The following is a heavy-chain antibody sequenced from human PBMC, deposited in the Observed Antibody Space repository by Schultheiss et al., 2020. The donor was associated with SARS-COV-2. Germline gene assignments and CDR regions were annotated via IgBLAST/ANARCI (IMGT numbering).Heavy chain of an antibody. Sequence: GGSLRLSCSASGFTFSSYAMHWVRQAPGKGLEYVSAISSNGGSTYYADSVKGRFTISRDNSKNTLYLQMSSLRPEDTAVYYCVKEQLVFTSPCDSWGQGTLVTVSS. CDR1: GFTFSSYA. CDR3: VKEQLVFTSPCDS. J-gene: IGHJ4*02. V-gene: IGHV3-64D*09. D-gene: IGHD6-6*01. CDR2: ISSNGGST.